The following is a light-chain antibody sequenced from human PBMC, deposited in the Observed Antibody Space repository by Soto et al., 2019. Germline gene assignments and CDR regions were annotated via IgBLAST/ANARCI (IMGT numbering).Light chain of an antibody. V-gene: IGKV4-1*01. CDR2: WAS. Sequence: DIVMTQSPDSLAVSLGERATINCKSSQSVLYSSNNKNHLAWYQQKPGQPPKVVIYWASTRESGVPDRFSGSGSGTDFTLTISSLQAEDVAVYYCQQYYSTPLTFGGGTKVEIK. CDR3: QQYYSTPLT. J-gene: IGKJ4*01. CDR1: QSVLYSSNNKNH.